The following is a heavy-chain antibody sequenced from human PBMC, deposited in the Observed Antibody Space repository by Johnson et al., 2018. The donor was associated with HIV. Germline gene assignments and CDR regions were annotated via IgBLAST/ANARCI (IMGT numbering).Heavy chain of an antibody. V-gene: IGHV3-30*14. CDR3: AREKYNWKDGMLDGTVL. D-gene: IGHD1-1*01. J-gene: IGHJ3*01. CDR2: ILYDGSNE. CDR1: GFTFSDAW. Sequence: QVQLVESGGGLVKPGGSLRVSCAASGFTFSDAWMSWVRQAPGMGLEWVAVILYDGSNEYYADSVKGRFTISRDNSKNTLYLQMTSLRGEDTDVYYWAREKYNWKDGMLDGTVLWGQGTMVTVSS.